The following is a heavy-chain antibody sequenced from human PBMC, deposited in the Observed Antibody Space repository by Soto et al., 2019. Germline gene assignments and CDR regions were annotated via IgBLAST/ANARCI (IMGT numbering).Heavy chain of an antibody. CDR1: GYTFTSYD. CDR3: ARGPGVLGYCSGGSCYGPRYYYYGMDV. CDR2: MNPNSGNT. D-gene: IGHD2-15*01. J-gene: IGHJ6*02. Sequence: ASVKVSCKASGYTFTSYDINWVRQATGQGLEWMGWMNPNSGNTGYAQKFQGRVTMTRNTSISTAYMELSSLRSEDTAVYYCARGPGVLGYCSGGSCYGPRYYYYGMDVWGQGTTVTVSS. V-gene: IGHV1-8*01.